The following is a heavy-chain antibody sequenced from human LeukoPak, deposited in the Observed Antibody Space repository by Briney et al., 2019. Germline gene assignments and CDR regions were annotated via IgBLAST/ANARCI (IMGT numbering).Heavy chain of an antibody. CDR3: AKGAEYCGGDCYLTGDYFDY. CDR1: GFTFDDYI. D-gene: IGHD2-21*02. V-gene: IGHV3-43*01. CDR2: IGWDGDAT. J-gene: IGHJ4*02. Sequence: PGGSLRLSCAASGFTFDDYIMHWVRQAPGKGLEWVSLIGWDGDATYYSDSVKGRFTISRDNSKNSLYLQMNALTTEDTALYYCAKGAEYCGGDCYLTGDYFDYWGRGTLSPSPQ.